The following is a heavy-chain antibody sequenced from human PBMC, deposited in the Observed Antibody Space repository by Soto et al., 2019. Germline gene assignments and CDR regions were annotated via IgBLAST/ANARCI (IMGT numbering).Heavy chain of an antibody. CDR2: IYKSATT. V-gene: IGHV4-30-4*01. CDR1: GDSISNLDYF. D-gene: IGHD3-3*01. Sequence: KPSETLFLTCSVSGDSISNLDYFWAWIRQPPGQALEYIGYIYKSATTYYNPSFESRVTISVDTPKSQFSLNLTSVTAADTAVYSCARDNILGILYGGMDVWGQGTTVTVSS. CDR3: ARDNILGILYGGMDV. J-gene: IGHJ6*02.